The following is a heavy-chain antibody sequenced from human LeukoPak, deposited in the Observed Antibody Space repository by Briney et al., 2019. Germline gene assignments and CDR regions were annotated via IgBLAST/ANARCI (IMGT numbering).Heavy chain of an antibody. CDR1: GLTFSNYD. J-gene: IGHJ1*01. D-gene: IGHD4-23*01. CDR3: ARDGKAVDHDFRH. CDR2: IATAGDT. V-gene: IGHV3-13*01. Sequence: GRSLRLSCAASGLTFSNYDMHWVRQATGKGLEWVAGIATAGDTYYADSVKGRFTISRENAKNSLYLQMNSLTAGDTAVYYCARDGKAVDHDFRHWGQGTLVTVSS.